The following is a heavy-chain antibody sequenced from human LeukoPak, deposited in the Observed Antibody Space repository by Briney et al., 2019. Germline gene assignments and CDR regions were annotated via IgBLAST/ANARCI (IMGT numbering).Heavy chain of an antibody. CDR2: IYPGDSDT. CDR3: ARLPSDAGGITGPDAFDI. CDR1: GYSFTSYW. V-gene: IGHV5-51*01. D-gene: IGHD1-20*01. Sequence: GESLQISCKGSGYSFTSYWIGWVRQMPAKDLEWMGIIYPGDSDTRYSPSFQGQVTISADKSISTAYLQWSSLKASDTAMYYCARLPSDAGGITGPDAFDIWGQGTMVTVSS. J-gene: IGHJ3*02.